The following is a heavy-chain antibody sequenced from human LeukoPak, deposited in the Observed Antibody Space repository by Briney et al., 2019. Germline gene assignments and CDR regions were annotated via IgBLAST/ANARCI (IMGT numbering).Heavy chain of an antibody. Sequence: PSGTLSLTCAVSGGSISRSNWWSWVRQSPGKGLEWIGEIYHSGSTNYNPSLKSRVTISVDKSKNQFSLKLTSVTAADTAVYYCAREDYDDSGAXYFDLWGXGTLVIVS. V-gene: IGHV4-4*02. CDR1: GGSISRSNW. CDR2: IYHSGST. J-gene: IGHJ2*01. CDR3: AREDYDDSGAXYFDL. D-gene: IGHD3-3*01.